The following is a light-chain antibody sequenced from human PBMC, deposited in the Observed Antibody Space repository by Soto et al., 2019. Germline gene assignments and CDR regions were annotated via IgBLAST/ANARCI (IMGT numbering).Light chain of an antibody. V-gene: IGKV3-20*01. CDR2: GTS. CDR1: QSVSSGF. Sequence: EIVLTQSPGTLSLSQGERATLSCRASQSVSSGFLAWYQQKPGQAPRLLIYGTSSRATGIPDRFSGSGSGTDFTLTISRLEPEDFAVYYCQQYGNSPITFGQGTRLEIK. CDR3: QQYGNSPIT. J-gene: IGKJ5*01.